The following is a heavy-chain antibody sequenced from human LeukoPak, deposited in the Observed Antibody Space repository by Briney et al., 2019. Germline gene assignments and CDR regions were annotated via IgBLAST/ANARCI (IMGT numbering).Heavy chain of an antibody. V-gene: IGHV3-21*01. CDR1: GFTFSSYS. CDR3: ARGFGGYSSGWYTFDY. Sequence: GGSLRLSCAASGFTFSSYSMNWVRQAPGKGLEWVSSISSSSSYIYYADSVKGRFTISRDNAKNSLYLQMNSLRAEDTAVYYCARGFGGYSSGWYTFDYWGQGTLVTVSS. J-gene: IGHJ4*02. CDR2: ISSSSSYI. D-gene: IGHD6-19*01.